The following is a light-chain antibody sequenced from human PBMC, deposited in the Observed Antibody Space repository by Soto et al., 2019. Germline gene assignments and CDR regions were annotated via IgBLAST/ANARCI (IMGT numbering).Light chain of an antibody. V-gene: IGLV2-8*01. CDR3: RSYAGSNIYYV. J-gene: IGLJ1*01. CDR1: SSDVFGYNY. CDR2: EVS. Sequence: QSVLTQPPSASGSPGQSVTISCTGTSSDVFGYNYVSWYQHHPCKAPKLMIYEVSKRPSGVPDRFSGSKSGNTASLTVSGLQAEDEADYCCRSYAGSNIYYVFGTGTKLTVL.